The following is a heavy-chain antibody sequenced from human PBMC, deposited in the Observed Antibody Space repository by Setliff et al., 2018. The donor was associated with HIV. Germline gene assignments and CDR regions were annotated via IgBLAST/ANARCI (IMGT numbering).Heavy chain of an antibody. CDR1: GFTFSTYE. J-gene: IGHJ4*02. D-gene: IGHD2-15*01. V-gene: IGHV3-48*03. CDR3: ARDLRSSHGSPNYFDY. CDR2: ITSSGSTI. Sequence: PGGSLRLSCAASGFTFSTYEMNWVRQAPGKGLEWVSYITSSGSTIYYADSVKGRFTISRDNAKNSLYLEMNSLRAEETAVYYCARDLRSSHGSPNYFDYWGRGALVTVSS.